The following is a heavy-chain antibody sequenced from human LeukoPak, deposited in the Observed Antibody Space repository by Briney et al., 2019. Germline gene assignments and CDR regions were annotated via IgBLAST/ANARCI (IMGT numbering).Heavy chain of an antibody. V-gene: IGHV3-23*01. D-gene: IGHD4-11*01. J-gene: IGHJ6*03. CDR2: ISGSGGST. CDR1: GFTFSSYA. Sequence: GGSLRPSCAASGFTFSSYAMSWVRQAPGKGLEWVSAISGSGGSTYYADSVKGRFTISRDNSKNTLYLQMNSLRAEDTAVYYCAKATDYSNYYYYYYMDVWGKGTTVTVSS. CDR3: AKATDYSNYYYYYYMDV.